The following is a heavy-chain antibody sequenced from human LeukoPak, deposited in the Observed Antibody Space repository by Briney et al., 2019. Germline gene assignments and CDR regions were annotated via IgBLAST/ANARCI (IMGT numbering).Heavy chain of an antibody. D-gene: IGHD5/OR15-5a*01. V-gene: IGHV3-21*01. Sequence: GGSLRLSCAASGFTFSSYSMNWVRQAPGKGLVWVSSISSSSSYIYYADSVKGRFTISRDNAKNSLYLQMNSLRAEDTAVYYCSRAALYDLYYYYMDVWGKGTTVTVSS. J-gene: IGHJ6*03. CDR1: GFTFSSYS. CDR2: ISSSSSYI. CDR3: SRAALYDLYYYYMDV.